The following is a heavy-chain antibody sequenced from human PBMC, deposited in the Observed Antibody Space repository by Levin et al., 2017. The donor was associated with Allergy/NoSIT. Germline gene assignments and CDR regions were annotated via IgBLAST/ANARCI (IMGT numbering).Heavy chain of an antibody. CDR3: ARQQSYGMDV. CDR1: GFSFSEYY. J-gene: IGHJ6*02. CDR2: ISSRGSTI. Sequence: GGSLRLSCAASGFSFSEYYMSWIRQAPGKGLEWVSYISSRGSTIYYADSVKGRFTISRDNAKNSLYLQMNSLRAEDTAVYYCARQQSYGMDVWGQGTTVTVSS. V-gene: IGHV3-11*01. D-gene: IGHD6-13*01.